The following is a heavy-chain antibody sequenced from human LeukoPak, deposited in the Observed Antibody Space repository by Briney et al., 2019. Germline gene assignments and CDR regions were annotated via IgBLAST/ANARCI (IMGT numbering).Heavy chain of an antibody. CDR1: GGSISSYY. CDR3: ARGARDFAY. D-gene: IGHD6-6*01. Sequence: SETLSLTCTVSGGSISSYYWSWIRQPPGKGLEWIGYIYYSGSTNYNPSLKSRVTISVDTSKNQFSLKLSSVTAADTAVYYCARGARDFAYWGQGTLLTVSS. CDR2: IYYSGST. V-gene: IGHV4-59*01. J-gene: IGHJ4*02.